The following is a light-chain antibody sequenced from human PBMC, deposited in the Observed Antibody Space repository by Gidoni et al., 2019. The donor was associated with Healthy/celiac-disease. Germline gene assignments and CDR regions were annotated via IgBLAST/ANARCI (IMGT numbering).Light chain of an antibody. CDR1: QDISNY. V-gene: IGKV1-33*01. CDR3: QQYDNLPPHFT. CDR2: DAS. J-gene: IGKJ3*01. Sequence: DIQMTQSPSSLSASVGDRVTITCQASQDISNYLNWYQQKPGKAPKLLIYDASNLETGVPSRFSGSGSGTDFTFTISSLQPEDIATYYCQQYDNLPPHFTFGPXTKVDIK.